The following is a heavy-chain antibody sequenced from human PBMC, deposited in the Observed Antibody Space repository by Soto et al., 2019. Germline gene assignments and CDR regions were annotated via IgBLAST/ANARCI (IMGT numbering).Heavy chain of an antibody. J-gene: IGHJ4*02. V-gene: IGHV3-48*02. CDR1: GFTCSSYS. Sequence: EVHLVESGGGLVQPGGSLRLSCAASGFTCSSYSMNWVRQAQRKGLDWVSYITSSGTTVYYADSVQGRFTISMDNAKNSLYLQRISLGEGDTAVYYWASVSSNWAYFVDFLGPGTLVIVSS. D-gene: IGHD6-13*01. CDR3: ASVSSNWAYFVDF. CDR2: ITSSGTTV.